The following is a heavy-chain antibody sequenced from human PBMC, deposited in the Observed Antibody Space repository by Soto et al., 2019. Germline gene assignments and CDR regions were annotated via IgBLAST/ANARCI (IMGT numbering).Heavy chain of an antibody. Sequence: SETLSLTCTVSGGSISGSSYYWGWIRQPPGKGLEWIGSIYYSGSTYYNPSLKSRVTISVDTSKNQFSLKLSSVTAADTAVYYCARHRYVDTAMVRRNWFDPWGQGTLVTVSS. CDR3: ARHRYVDTAMVRRNWFDP. J-gene: IGHJ5*02. CDR1: GGSISGSSYY. V-gene: IGHV4-39*01. D-gene: IGHD5-18*01. CDR2: IYYSGST.